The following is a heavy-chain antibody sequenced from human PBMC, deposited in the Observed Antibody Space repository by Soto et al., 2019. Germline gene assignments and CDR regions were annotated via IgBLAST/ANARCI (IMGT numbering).Heavy chain of an antibody. J-gene: IGHJ4*02. V-gene: IGHV5-10-1*01. CDR1: GYSFTSYW. CDR3: ARILIAVAGYFDF. CDR2: IDPSDSYT. Sequence: GESLKISCKGSGYSFTSYWISWLRQMPGKGLEWMGRIDPSDSYTHYSPSCQVHVTISADKSISTAYLQWSSLKASDTAMYYCARILIAVAGYFDFCGQGTLVTLSS. D-gene: IGHD6-19*01.